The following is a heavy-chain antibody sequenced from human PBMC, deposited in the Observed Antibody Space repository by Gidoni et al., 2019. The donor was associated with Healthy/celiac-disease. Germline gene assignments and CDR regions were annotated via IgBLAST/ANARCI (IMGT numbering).Heavy chain of an antibody. CDR3: TRGRDMVRGAAYGMDV. J-gene: IGHJ6*02. V-gene: IGHV3-73*01. D-gene: IGHD3-10*01. CDR1: GFTFSGSA. Sequence: EVQLVESGGGLVQPGGSLKLSCAASGFTFSGSAMHWVRQASGKGLEWVGRIRSKANSYATAYAASVKGRFTISRDDSKNTAYLQMNSLKTEDTAVYYCTRGRDMVRGAAYGMDVWGQGTTVTVSS. CDR2: IRSKANSYAT.